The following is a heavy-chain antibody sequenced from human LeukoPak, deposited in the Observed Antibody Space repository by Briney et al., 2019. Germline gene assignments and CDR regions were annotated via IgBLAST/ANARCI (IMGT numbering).Heavy chain of an antibody. Sequence: ASVKVSCKASGYTFTSYYMHWVRQAPGQGLEWMGIVNPSGGSTSYARKFQGRVTMTRDTSTSTVYMELSSLRSEDTAVYYCARLYSSSEAWFDPWGQGTLVTVSS. J-gene: IGHJ5*02. V-gene: IGHV1-46*01. CDR2: VNPSGGST. CDR3: ARLYSSSEAWFDP. D-gene: IGHD6-13*01. CDR1: GYTFTSYY.